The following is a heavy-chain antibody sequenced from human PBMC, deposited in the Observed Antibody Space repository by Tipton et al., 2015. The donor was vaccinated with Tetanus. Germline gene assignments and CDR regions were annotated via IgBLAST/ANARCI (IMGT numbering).Heavy chain of an antibody. CDR3: AIFYYDTGGFYPLWDY. Sequence: TLSLTCTVSGGSISTTSYLWGWVRQPPEKGLQWIATIYSNGTAYYNSSVKSRGSISIGTSKNLCSLKLSSVTAADTAVYYCAIFYYDTGGFYPLWDYWGQGRLVTVSS. J-gene: IGHJ4*02. D-gene: IGHD3-22*01. CDR2: IYSNGTA. CDR1: GGSISTTSYL. V-gene: IGHV4-39*02.